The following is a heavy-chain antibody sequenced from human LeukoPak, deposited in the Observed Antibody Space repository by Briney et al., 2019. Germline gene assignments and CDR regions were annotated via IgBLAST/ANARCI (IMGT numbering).Heavy chain of an antibody. Sequence: SETLSLTCTVSGRSISPHYWSWFRQAPGRGLEWIGYIFSSGGTTYKPSLKSRVTLSLDTSKNQFSLRLDSVTPADTAVYYCARARRYCDGDCSSGVYWYFDLWGRGTLVTVSS. CDR3: ARARRYCDGDCSSGVYWYFDL. V-gene: IGHV4-59*11. D-gene: IGHD2-21*02. CDR2: IFSSGGT. CDR1: GRSISPHY. J-gene: IGHJ2*01.